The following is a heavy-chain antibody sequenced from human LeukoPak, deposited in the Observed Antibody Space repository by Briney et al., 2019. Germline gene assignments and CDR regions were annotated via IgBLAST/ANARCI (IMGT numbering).Heavy chain of an antibody. CDR2: MNPNSGNT. D-gene: IGHD3-10*01. CDR3: AKSGGTMVRGVIKSIDY. Sequence: GASVKVSCKASGYTFTSYDINWVRQATGQGLEWMGWMNPNSGNTGYAQKFQGRVTMTRNTSISTAYMELSSLRSEDTAVYYCAKSGGTMVRGVIKSIDYWGQGTLVTVSS. V-gene: IGHV1-8*01. CDR1: GYTFTSYD. J-gene: IGHJ4*02.